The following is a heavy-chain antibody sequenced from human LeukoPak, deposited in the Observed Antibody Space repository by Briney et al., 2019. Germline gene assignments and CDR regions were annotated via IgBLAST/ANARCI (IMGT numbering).Heavy chain of an antibody. CDR1: GFTFSNAW. J-gene: IGHJ4*02. CDR2: IKSKTDGGTT. Sequence: GGSLRLSCAASGFTFSNAWMSWVRQAPGKGLEWVGRIKSKTDGGTTDYAAPVKGGFTISRDDSKNTLYLQMNSLKTEDTAVYYCTTATSSGITGTTADYWGQGTLVTVSS. D-gene: IGHD1-7*01. CDR3: TTATSSGITGTTADY. V-gene: IGHV3-15*01.